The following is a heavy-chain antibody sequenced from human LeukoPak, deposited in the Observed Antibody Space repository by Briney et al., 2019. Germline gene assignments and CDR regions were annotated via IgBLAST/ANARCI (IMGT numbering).Heavy chain of an antibody. Sequence: SETLSLTCTVSGGSISSYYWSWIRQPPGKGLEWIGEINHSGSTNYNPSLKSRVTISVDTSKNQFSLKLSSVTAADTAVYYCATTVNHNWFDPWGQGTLVTVSS. CDR3: ATTVNHNWFDP. D-gene: IGHD4-17*01. V-gene: IGHV4-34*01. CDR1: GGSISSYY. CDR2: INHSGST. J-gene: IGHJ5*02.